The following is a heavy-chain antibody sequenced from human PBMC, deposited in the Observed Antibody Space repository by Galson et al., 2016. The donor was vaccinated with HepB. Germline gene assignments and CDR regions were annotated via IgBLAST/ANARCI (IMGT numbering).Heavy chain of an antibody. Sequence: SLRLSCAVSGFTFRTYSMDWVRQAPGKGLEWVSYISGNGDTIYYADSVKGPFIISRDNAKNSLFLQMNSLRDEDTAIYYCARGFRSNSFDYWGQGTLVTVSS. J-gene: IGHJ4*02. D-gene: IGHD6-13*01. CDR3: ARGFRSNSFDY. CDR2: ISGNGDTI. CDR1: GFTFRTYS. V-gene: IGHV3-48*02.